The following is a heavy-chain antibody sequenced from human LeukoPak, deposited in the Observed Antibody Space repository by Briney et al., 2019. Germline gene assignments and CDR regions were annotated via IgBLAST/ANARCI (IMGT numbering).Heavy chain of an antibody. D-gene: IGHD5-12*01. J-gene: IGHJ4*02. V-gene: IGHV1-2*02. Sequence: ASVTVSCKASGYTFTGYYMHWVRQAPGQGLEWMGWINPNSGGTNYAQKFQGRVTMTRDTSISTAYMELSRLRSDDTAVYYCARGGWLRSYYFDYWGQGTLVTVSS. CDR1: GYTFTGYY. CDR2: INPNSGGT. CDR3: ARGGWLRSYYFDY.